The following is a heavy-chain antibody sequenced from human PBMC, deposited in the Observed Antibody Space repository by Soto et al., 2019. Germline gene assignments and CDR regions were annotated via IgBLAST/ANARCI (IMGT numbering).Heavy chain of an antibody. V-gene: IGHV3-23*01. J-gene: IGHJ6*02. Sequence: ALRLACAASGFTFRSCAMGWVRQAPGNGLEWVSDIIDSGASTYYADSVKGRFTISRDNSKRTLYLQINSLRAEDTALYYRAKGRSYYYYYGVDLCGQVTTATV. CDR1: GFTFRSCA. CDR2: IIDSGAST. CDR3: AKGRSYYYYYGVDL.